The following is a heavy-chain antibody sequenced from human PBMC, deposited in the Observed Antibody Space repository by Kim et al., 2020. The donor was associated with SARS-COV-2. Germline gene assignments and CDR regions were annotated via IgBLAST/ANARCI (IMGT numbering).Heavy chain of an antibody. CDR3: ARRSRPGIAAAGTYGMDV. Sequence: GGSLRLSCAASGFTFSSYSMNWVRQAPGKGLEWVSSISSSSSYIYYADSVKGRFTISRDNAKNSLYLQMNSLRAEDTAVYYCARRSRPGIAAAGTYGMDVWGQGTTVTVSS. CDR2: ISSSSSYI. V-gene: IGHV3-21*01. D-gene: IGHD6-13*01. J-gene: IGHJ6*02. CDR1: GFTFSSYS.